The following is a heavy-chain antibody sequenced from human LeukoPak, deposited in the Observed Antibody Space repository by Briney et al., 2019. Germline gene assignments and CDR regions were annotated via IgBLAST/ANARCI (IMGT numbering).Heavy chain of an antibody. CDR3: ARGGITIFGVVTGGDYYYYGMDV. CDR1: GFTFSSYG. J-gene: IGHJ6*02. CDR2: IWYDGSNK. V-gene: IGHV3-33*01. Sequence: PGGSLRLSCAASGFTFSSYGMHWVRQAPGKGLEWVAVIWYDGSNKYYADSVKGRFTISRDNSKNTLNLQMNSLRAEDTAVYYCARGGITIFGVVTGGDYYYYGMDVWGQGTTVTVSS. D-gene: IGHD3-3*01.